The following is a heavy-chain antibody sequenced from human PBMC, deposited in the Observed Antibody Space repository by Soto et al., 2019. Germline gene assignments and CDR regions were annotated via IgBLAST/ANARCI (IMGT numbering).Heavy chain of an antibody. Sequence: GESLKISCKGSGYSFTSYWIGWVRQMPGKGLESTGIIYPGDSDTRYSPSFQGQVTISADKSISTAYPPWSSLKPSDTAMYYCARQSRGWYDHYFDYWGQGTLVTVSS. J-gene: IGHJ4*02. V-gene: IGHV5-51*01. CDR1: GYSFTSYW. D-gene: IGHD6-19*01. CDR2: IYPGDSDT. CDR3: ARQSRGWYDHYFDY.